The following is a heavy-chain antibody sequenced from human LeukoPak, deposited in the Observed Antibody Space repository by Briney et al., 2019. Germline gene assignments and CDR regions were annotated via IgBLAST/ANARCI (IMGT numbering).Heavy chain of an antibody. J-gene: IGHJ4*02. CDR1: GFTFSSYS. Sequence: GGSLRLSCAASGFTFSSYSMNWFRQAPGKGLEWVSSISSSSSYIYYADFVKGRFTISRDNAKNSLYLQMNSLRAEDTAVYYCARDGGILTGYALDYWGQGTLVTVSS. V-gene: IGHV3-21*01. CDR2: ISSSSSYI. D-gene: IGHD3-9*01. CDR3: ARDGGILTGYALDY.